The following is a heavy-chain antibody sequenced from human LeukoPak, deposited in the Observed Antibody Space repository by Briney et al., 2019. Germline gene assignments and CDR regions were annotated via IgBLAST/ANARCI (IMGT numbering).Heavy chain of an antibody. CDR3: ARSQRKSRGYYTLDS. J-gene: IGHJ5*01. D-gene: IGHD3-22*01. Sequence: SSETLSLTCAVSGGSINSTNWWSWVRQSPGKGLEWIGEIRHIGSTNYNPSLKSRVIISINKSKNQFSLQLSSVTAADTAIYYCARSQRKSRGYYTLDSWGQGTLVTVSS. CDR2: IRHIGST. V-gene: IGHV4-4*02. CDR1: GGSINSTNW.